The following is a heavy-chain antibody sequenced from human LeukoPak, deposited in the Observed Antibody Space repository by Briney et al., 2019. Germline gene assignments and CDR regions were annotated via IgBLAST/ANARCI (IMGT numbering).Heavy chain of an antibody. Sequence: ASVKVSCKASGYIFTAYYMHWVRQAPGQGLEWMGGINPNSGGTNYAQKFQGRVTMTRDTSISTAYMEVSSLRSDDTAVYYCASGFGGSGSLTKIFDYWGQGTLVTVSP. V-gene: IGHV1-2*02. J-gene: IGHJ4*02. CDR2: INPNSGGT. CDR1: GYIFTAYY. D-gene: IGHD3-10*01. CDR3: ASGFGGSGSLTKIFDY.